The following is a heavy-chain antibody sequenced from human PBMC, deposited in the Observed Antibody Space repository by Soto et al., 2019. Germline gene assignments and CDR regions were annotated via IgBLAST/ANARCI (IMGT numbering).Heavy chain of an antibody. D-gene: IGHD1-26*01. V-gene: IGHV3-30-3*01. CDR2: QTYDGSNK. Sequence: QVQLVESGGGVVQPGRSLRLSCAASGFMFSSSAMHWVRQAPGKGMEWVAVQTYDGSNKYYADSVKGRFTISRDNSKNTLYLQMNSMRADDTAVYYCASAGGLLVDYWGQGTLVTVSS. CDR3: ASAGGLLVDY. J-gene: IGHJ4*02. CDR1: GFMFSSSA.